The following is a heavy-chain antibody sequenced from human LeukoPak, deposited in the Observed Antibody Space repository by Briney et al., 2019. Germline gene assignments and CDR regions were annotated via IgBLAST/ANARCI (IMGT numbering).Heavy chain of an antibody. CDR1: GGSISSTTSY. CDR3: ARHGSTDYFDY. Sequence: PSETLSLTCAVSGGSISSTTSYWGWIRQPPGKGLEWIGRIYYSGSTFYNPSLKSRVTISVDASKNQLSLRLSSVTAADTAVYYCARHGSTDYFDYWGQGTLVTVSS. J-gene: IGHJ4*02. D-gene: IGHD2-2*03. CDR2: IYYSGST. V-gene: IGHV4-39*01.